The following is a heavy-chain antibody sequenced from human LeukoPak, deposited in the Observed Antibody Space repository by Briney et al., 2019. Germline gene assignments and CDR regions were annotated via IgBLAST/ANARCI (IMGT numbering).Heavy chain of an antibody. CDR2: ISGSGGTT. V-gene: IGHV3-23*01. CDR1: GFTFNNYA. CDR3: AKAATMVRGEYGMDV. Sequence: PGGSLRLSCAASGFTFNNYAMSWVRQAPGKGLEWVSGISGSGGTTLYADSVKGRLTISRDNSKNTLYVQMNSLRAEDTAVYYCAKAATMVRGEYGMDVWGQGTTVTASS. J-gene: IGHJ6*02. D-gene: IGHD3-10*01.